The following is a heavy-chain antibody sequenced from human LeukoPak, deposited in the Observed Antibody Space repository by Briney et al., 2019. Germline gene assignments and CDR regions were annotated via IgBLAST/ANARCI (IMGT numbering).Heavy chain of an antibody. Sequence: SETLSLTCTVSGGSISSGGYYWSWIRQHPGKGLEWIGYIYYSGSTYYNPSLKSRVTISVDTSKNQFSLKLSSVTAADTAVYYCARSLRRRSGYEEVGHFDYWGQGTLVTVSS. D-gene: IGHD5-12*01. CDR2: IYYSGST. CDR3: ARSLRRRSGYEEVGHFDY. CDR1: GGSISSGGYY. V-gene: IGHV4-31*03. J-gene: IGHJ4*02.